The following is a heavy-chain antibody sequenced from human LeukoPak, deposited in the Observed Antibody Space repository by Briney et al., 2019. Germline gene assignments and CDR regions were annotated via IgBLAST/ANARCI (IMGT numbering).Heavy chain of an antibody. J-gene: IGHJ6*02. CDR2: IIPIFGTA. Sequence: SVKVSCKASGGTFSSYAISWVRQAPGQGLEWMGGIIPIFGTANYAQKFQGRVTITADESTSTAYMELSSLRSEDTAVYYCASIRLRYCSSTSCLHYGMDVWGQGTTVTVS. CDR3: ASIRLRYCSSTSCLHYGMDV. CDR1: GGTFSSYA. D-gene: IGHD2-2*01. V-gene: IGHV1-69*13.